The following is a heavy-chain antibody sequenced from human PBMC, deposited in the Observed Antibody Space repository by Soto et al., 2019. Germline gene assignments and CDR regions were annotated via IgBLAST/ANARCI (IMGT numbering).Heavy chain of an antibody. D-gene: IGHD2-15*01. V-gene: IGHV3-23*01. CDR2: IVGSGGST. J-gene: IGHJ5*02. Sequence: GGSLRLSCAASGFTFSSFAMSWVRQAPGKGLEWVSGIVGSGGSTFYADSVKGRFTISRDISKNTLYLQMNSLRAEDTAVYYCAKSGVGLRYCNGDNCGPRWFDLWGQGTLVTVSS. CDR1: GFTFSSFA. CDR3: AKSGVGLRYCNGDNCGPRWFDL.